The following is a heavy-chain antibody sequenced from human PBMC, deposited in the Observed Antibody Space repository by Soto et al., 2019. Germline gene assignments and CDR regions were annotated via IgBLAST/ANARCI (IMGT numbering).Heavy chain of an antibody. V-gene: IGHV4-30-4*01. CDR3: DGYCSGGSCYSGGAFDI. CDR2: IYYSGST. CDR1: GGSISSGNYY. D-gene: IGHD2-15*01. J-gene: IGHJ3*02. Sequence: QVQLQESGPGLVKPSQSLSLTYTASGGSISSGNYYWSLIRQPPGKGLEWIGYIYYSGSTYYNPSLKSRVTISVDTSKNQFSLKLSSVTAADTAVYYCDGYCSGGSCYSGGAFDIWGQGTMVTVSS.